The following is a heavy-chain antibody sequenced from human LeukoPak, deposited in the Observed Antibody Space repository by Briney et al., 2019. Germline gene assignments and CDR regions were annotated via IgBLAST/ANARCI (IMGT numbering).Heavy chain of an antibody. V-gene: IGHV3-21*01. CDR1: GFTFSSYS. CDR2: ISSSSSSYI. J-gene: IGHJ4*02. Sequence: GGSLRLSCAASGFTFSSYSMNWVRQAPGKGLEWASSISSSSSSYIYYADSVKGRFTISRDNAKNSLYLQMNSLRAEDTAVYYCARVLDYDFWSGYYTADYWGQGTLVTVSS. D-gene: IGHD3-3*01. CDR3: ARVLDYDFWSGYYTADY.